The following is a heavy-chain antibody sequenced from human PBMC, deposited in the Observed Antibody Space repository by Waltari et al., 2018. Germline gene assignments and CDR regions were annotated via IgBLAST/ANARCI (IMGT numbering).Heavy chain of an antibody. D-gene: IGHD3-3*01. CDR2: INHSGST. CDR3: ARRLWSGYYVGWGIVDY. Sequence: QVQLQQWGAGLLKPSETLSLTCAVYGGSFSGYYWRWIRQPPGKGLEWIGEINHSGSTNYNPSLKSRVTISVDTSKNQFSLKLSSVTAADTAVYYCARRLWSGYYVGWGIVDYWGQGTLVTVSS. CDR1: GGSFSGYY. J-gene: IGHJ4*02. V-gene: IGHV4-34*01.